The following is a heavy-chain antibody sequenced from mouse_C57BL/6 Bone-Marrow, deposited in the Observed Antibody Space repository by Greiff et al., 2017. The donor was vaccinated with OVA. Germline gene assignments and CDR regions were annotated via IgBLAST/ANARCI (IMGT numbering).Heavy chain of an antibody. J-gene: IGHJ3*01. CDR3: ARWDGYYGFAY. D-gene: IGHD2-3*01. CDR1: GYTFTGSW. V-gene: IGHV1-52*01. Sequence: VQLQQPGAELVRPGSSVKLSCKASGYTFTGSWMHWVKQRPIQGLEWIGNIDPSDSEPHYNQKFKDKATLTVDKSSSTAYMQLSRLTSEDSAVYYCARWDGYYGFAYWGQGTLVTVSA. CDR2: IDPSDSEP.